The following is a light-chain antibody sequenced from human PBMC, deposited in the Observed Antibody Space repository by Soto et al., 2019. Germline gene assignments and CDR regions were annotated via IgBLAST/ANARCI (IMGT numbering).Light chain of an antibody. CDR3: GAYTTSRSYI. J-gene: IGLJ1*01. CDR2: DVS. CDR1: SSDVGAYRH. Sequence: QSALTQPASVSGSPGQAITISCTGTSSDVGAYRHVSWHQQYPGKAPKLMIYDVSDRPSGVSYRFSGSKSGNTASLTISGLQAEDEADYYCGAYTTSRSYIFGSGTKVTVL. V-gene: IGLV2-14*01.